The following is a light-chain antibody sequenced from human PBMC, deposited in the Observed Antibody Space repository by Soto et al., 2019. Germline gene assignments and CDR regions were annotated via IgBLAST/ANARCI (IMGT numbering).Light chain of an antibody. J-gene: IGKJ1*01. Sequence: EIVLTQSPATLSVSPGERATLSCRASQSVSSYLAWYQQKPGQAPSLLIYDASNRATGIPARFSGSGSGTDFSLTISSLQLEDFAVYYCQQQSDWPWTFGQGTKVDIK. CDR3: QQQSDWPWT. CDR1: QSVSSY. V-gene: IGKV3-11*01. CDR2: DAS.